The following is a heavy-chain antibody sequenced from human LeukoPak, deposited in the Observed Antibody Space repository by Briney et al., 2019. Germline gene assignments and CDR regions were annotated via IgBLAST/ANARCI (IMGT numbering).Heavy chain of an antibody. V-gene: IGHV1-69*06. CDR1: GGTFSSYA. Sequence: SVKVSCKASGGTFSSYAISWVRQAPGQGLEWMGGIIPIFGTANYAQKFQGRVTITADKSTSTAYMELSSLRSEDTAVYYCARVALEDYGGSYDYWGQGTLVTVSS. D-gene: IGHD4-23*01. CDR3: ARVALEDYGGSYDY. J-gene: IGHJ4*02. CDR2: IIPIFGTA.